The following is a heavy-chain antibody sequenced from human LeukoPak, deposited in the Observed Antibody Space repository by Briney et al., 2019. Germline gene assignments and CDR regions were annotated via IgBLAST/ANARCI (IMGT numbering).Heavy chain of an antibody. CDR1: GFTFSSYS. CDR3: AKERVRSAGIAAAAGGWFDP. CDR2: ISSSSSYI. D-gene: IGHD6-13*01. V-gene: IGHV3-21*01. J-gene: IGHJ5*02. Sequence: PGGSLRLSCAASGFTFSSYSMNWVRQAPGKGLEWVSSISSSSSYIYYADSVKGRFTISRDNAKNSLYLQMNSLRAEDTAVYYCAKERVRSAGIAAAAGGWFDPWGQGTLVTVSS.